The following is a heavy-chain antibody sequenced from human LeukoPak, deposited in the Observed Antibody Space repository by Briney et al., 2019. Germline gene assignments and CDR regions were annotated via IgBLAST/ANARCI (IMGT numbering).Heavy chain of an antibody. Sequence: SHTLSLTFAVDAGSVIRYYFDCIRHPPGKWLEWIWEINHSVSTNYNPSLTSRVTISVDTSKHHFSLKLRPVTAGHRAVYHCERDQLIGIFAGWGRGTLATV. V-gene: IGHV4-34*01. CDR1: AGSVIRYY. J-gene: IGHJ4*02. CDR3: ERDQLIGIFAG. D-gene: IGHD3-3*01. CDR2: INHSVST.